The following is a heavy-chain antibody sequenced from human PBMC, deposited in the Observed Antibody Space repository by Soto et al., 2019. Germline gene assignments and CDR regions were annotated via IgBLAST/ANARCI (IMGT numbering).Heavy chain of an antibody. CDR3: AKATNHCGGDCYAGAFDI. V-gene: IGHV3-23*01. D-gene: IGHD2-21*02. J-gene: IGHJ3*02. CDR2: LSGSGGST. Sequence: GSLRLSCAASGFTFSNYAMTWVRQAPGKGLEWVSALSGSGGSTYYADSVEGRFTISRDNSKNTLYLQMNSLRAEDTAVYYCAKATNHCGGDCYAGAFDIWGQGTMVTVSS. CDR1: GFTFSNYA.